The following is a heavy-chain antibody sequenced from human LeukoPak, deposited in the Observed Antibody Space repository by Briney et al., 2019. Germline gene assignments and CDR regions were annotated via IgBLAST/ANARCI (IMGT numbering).Heavy chain of an antibody. V-gene: IGHV3-7*03. J-gene: IGHJ4*02. Sequence: GGSLRLSYAASGFILSDYWMSWVRQAPGKGLEWVADIKQDGSEEYYVDSVKGRFTISRDNAKNSLFLQMNSLRAEDTAVYYCARGPYSRDNFDYWGQGTLVTVSS. CDR3: ARGPYSRDNFDY. CDR2: IKQDGSEE. CDR1: GFILSDYW. D-gene: IGHD6-13*01.